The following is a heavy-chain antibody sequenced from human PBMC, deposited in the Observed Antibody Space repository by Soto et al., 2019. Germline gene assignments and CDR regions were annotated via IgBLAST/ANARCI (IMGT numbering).Heavy chain of an antibody. J-gene: IGHJ3*02. Sequence: QIQLVESGGGVVQPGRSLRLSCAASGFMFHAYGMHWVRQAPGNGLEWVAVISFDGSSQYYEESVKGRFTISRDNSKNTLYLKMDSLRAEDTAVYFCVKAGTMAGTGTTPRSFDIWGRGTMVTVSS. D-gene: IGHD1-1*01. CDR2: ISFDGSSQ. V-gene: IGHV3-30*18. CDR3: VKAGTMAGTGTTPRSFDI. CDR1: GFMFHAYG.